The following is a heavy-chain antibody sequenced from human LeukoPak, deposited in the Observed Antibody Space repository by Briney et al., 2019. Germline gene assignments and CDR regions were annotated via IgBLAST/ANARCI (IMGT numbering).Heavy chain of an antibody. V-gene: IGHV3-21*01. CDR2: ISSSSSYI. Sequence: GGSLRLSCAASGFTFSSYSMNWVRQAPGKGLEWVSSISSSSSYIYYADSVKGRFTISRDNAKNSLYLQMNSLRAEDTAVYYCARALPSYSSSWYGGFSVGGFDCWGQGTLVTVSS. J-gene: IGHJ4*02. D-gene: IGHD6-13*01. CDR3: ARALPSYSSSWYGGFSVGGFDC. CDR1: GFTFSSYS.